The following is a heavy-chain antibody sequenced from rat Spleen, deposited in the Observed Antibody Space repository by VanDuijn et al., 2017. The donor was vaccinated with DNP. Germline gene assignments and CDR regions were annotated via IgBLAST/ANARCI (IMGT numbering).Heavy chain of an antibody. D-gene: IGHD1-11*01. Sequence: EVQLVESGGDLVQPGRSLKLSCVASGFTFSAFPMAWVRQAPTKGLEWVAAINSDGLVTYHRHSVKGRFTVSRDNRKSILYLQMDILRSEDTATYYCAKHWYGGFDYWGQGVMVTISS. CDR2: INSDGLVT. J-gene: IGHJ2*01. CDR1: GFTFSAFP. CDR3: AKHWYGGFDY. V-gene: IGHV5-25*01.